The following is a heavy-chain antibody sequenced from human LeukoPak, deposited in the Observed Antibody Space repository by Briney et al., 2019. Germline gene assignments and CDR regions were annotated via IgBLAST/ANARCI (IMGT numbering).Heavy chain of an antibody. D-gene: IGHD5-24*01. CDR1: GGSFSGYY. Sequence: PSETLSLTCAVYGGSFSGYYWSWIRQPPGKGLEWIGEINHSGSTNYNPSLKSRVTISVDTSKNQFSLKLSSVTAADTAVYYCARDKRWRTTESWFDPWGQGTLVTVSS. CDR3: ARDKRWRTTESWFDP. V-gene: IGHV4-34*01. J-gene: IGHJ5*02. CDR2: INHSGST.